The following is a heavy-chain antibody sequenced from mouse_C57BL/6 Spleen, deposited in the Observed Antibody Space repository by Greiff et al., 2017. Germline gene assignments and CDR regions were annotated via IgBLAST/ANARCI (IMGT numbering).Heavy chain of an antibody. Sequence: QVQLQQPGAELVRPGSSVKLSCKASGYTFTSYWMDWVKQRPGQGLEWIGNIYPSDSETHYNQKFKDKATLTVDTSSSTAYMQLSSLTSEDSAVYYSARYWDYDGYAMDYWGQGTSVTVSS. D-gene: IGHD2-4*01. J-gene: IGHJ4*01. CDR2: IYPSDSET. CDR3: ARYWDYDGYAMDY. V-gene: IGHV1-61*01. CDR1: GYTFTSYW.